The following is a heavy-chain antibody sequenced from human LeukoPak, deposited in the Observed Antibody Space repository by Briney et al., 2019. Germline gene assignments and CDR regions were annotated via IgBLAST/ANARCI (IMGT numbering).Heavy chain of an antibody. D-gene: IGHD3-22*01. V-gene: IGHV1-18*01. CDR1: GGTFSSYA. CDR2: ISAYNGNT. J-gene: IGHJ3*02. Sequence: ASVKVSCKASGGTFSSYAISWVRQAPGQGLEWMGWISAYNGNTNYAQKLQGRVTMTTDTSTSTAYMELRSLRSDDTAVYYCARDTYYDSSGDAFDIWGQGTMVTVSS. CDR3: ARDTYYDSSGDAFDI.